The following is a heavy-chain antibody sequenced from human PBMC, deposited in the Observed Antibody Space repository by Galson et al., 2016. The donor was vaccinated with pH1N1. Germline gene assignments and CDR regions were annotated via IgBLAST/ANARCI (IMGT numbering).Heavy chain of an antibody. CDR2: ISGSGGIT. D-gene: IGHD1-14*01. V-gene: IGHV3-23*01. CDR1: GFTFNSHA. Sequence: SLRLSCAASGFTFNSHAMNWVRQAPGKGLEWVSIISGSGGITYYADSVKGRFTISRDNSKSTVSLQMNSLRAEDTAIYYCAKQRPTLTGLPTFARNHNPNMDVWGKGTTVTVSS. CDR3: AKQRPTLTGLPTFARNHNPNMDV. J-gene: IGHJ6*04.